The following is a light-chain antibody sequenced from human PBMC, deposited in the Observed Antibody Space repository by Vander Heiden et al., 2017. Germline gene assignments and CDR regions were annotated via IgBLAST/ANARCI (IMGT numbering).Light chain of an antibody. CDR2: GNN. CDR3: QSYDDSLSGSL. CDR1: TSNVGARFD. Sequence: SVLTHPPTGSGARGQRVTISCTGRTSNVGARFDVHWYQQLTGTAPTLLIYGNNNRPSGVPDRFSGSKSGTSASLAITGLQAEDEADYYCQSYDDSLSGSLFGGGTKLTVL. V-gene: IGLV1-40*01. J-gene: IGLJ2*01.